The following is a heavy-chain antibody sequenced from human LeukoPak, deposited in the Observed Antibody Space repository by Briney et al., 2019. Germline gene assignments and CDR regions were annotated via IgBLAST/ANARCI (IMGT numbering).Heavy chain of an antibody. Sequence: GGSLRLSCAATGFKFSSFSMNWVRQAPGKGLEWISYITSSSSSTYYADSVKGRFTISRDNAKNSLFLQMNNLRVEDTAIYYCARAIGSYGDSAYWGQGTLVTVSS. D-gene: IGHD4-17*01. V-gene: IGHV3-48*04. J-gene: IGHJ4*02. CDR1: GFKFSSFS. CDR3: ARAIGSYGDSAY. CDR2: ITSSSSST.